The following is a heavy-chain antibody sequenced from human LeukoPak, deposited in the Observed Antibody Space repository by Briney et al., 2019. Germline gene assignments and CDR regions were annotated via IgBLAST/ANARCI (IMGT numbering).Heavy chain of an antibody. V-gene: IGHV4-30-2*03. J-gene: IGHJ4*02. CDR2: ISHSGRT. CDR3: ARHFRLGYCSSTSCYTGGYYFDY. CDR1: GGSISSEGYS. D-gene: IGHD2-2*02. Sequence: SETLSLTCAVSGGSISSEGYSWTWIRQPPGKGLEWIGHISHSGRTSYNPSLKSRVTISVDTSKNQFSLKLSSVTAADTAVYYCARHFRLGYCSSTSCYTGGYYFDYWGQGTLVTVSS.